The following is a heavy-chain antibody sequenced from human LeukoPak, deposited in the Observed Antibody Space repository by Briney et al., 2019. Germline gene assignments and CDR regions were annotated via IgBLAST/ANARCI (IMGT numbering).Heavy chain of an antibody. J-gene: IGHJ4*02. CDR1: GFTFSSYS. V-gene: IGHV3-21*01. Sequence: GGSLRLSCAASGFTFSSYSMNWVRQAPGKGLEWASSISSSSSYIYYADSVKGRFTISRDNAKNSLYLQMNSLRAEDTAVYYCARRFGPMIVASFDYWGQGTLVTVSS. CDR2: ISSSSSYI. CDR3: ARRFGPMIVASFDY. D-gene: IGHD3-22*01.